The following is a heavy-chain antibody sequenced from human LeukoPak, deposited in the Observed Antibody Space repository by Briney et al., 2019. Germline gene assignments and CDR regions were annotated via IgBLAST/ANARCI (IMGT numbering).Heavy chain of an antibody. Sequence: PGGSLRLSCAASGFTFSSYSMNWVRQAPGKGLEWVSYISSSSSTIYYADSVKGRFTISRDNARNSLYLQMNSLRVEDTALYYCAREFRGFGELSPLDYWGQGTLVTVSS. V-gene: IGHV3-48*04. D-gene: IGHD3-10*01. CDR2: ISSSSSTI. CDR3: AREFRGFGELSPLDY. CDR1: GFTFSSYS. J-gene: IGHJ4*02.